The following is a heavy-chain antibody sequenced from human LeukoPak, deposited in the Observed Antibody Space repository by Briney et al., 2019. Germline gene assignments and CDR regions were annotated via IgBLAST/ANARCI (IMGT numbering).Heavy chain of an antibody. D-gene: IGHD3-9*01. CDR1: GGSISSYY. CDR3: ARLDILVPRAVEWFDP. V-gene: IGHV4-59*12. J-gene: IGHJ5*02. Sequence: PSETLSLTCTVSGGSISSYYWSWIRQPPGKGLEWIGYIYYSGSTNYNPSLKSRVTISVDTSKNQFSLSLRSVTAADTAVYYCARLDILVPRAVEWFDPWGQGTLVIVSS. CDR2: IYYSGST.